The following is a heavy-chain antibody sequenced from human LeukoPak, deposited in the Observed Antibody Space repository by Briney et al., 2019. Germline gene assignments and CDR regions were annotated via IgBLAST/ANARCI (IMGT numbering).Heavy chain of an antibody. D-gene: IGHD5-12*01. CDR1: GGSISSSDYY. J-gene: IGHJ3*02. Sequence: SQTLSLTCTVSGGSISSSDYYWRWIRQPPGKGLEWIGYIYYSGSTYYNPSLKSRVTISVDTSKNQFSLKLSSVTAADTAVYYCARYSGYGHDSFDIWGQGTMVTVSS. V-gene: IGHV4-30-4*01. CDR2: IYYSGST. CDR3: ARYSGYGHDSFDI.